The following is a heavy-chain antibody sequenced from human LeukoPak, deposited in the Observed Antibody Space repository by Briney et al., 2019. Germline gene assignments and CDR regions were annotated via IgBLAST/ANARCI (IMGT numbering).Heavy chain of an antibody. J-gene: IGHJ4*02. CDR1: GFTFSYYS. Sequence: PGGSLRLSCAASGFTFSYYSMNWVRQAPGKGLEWVSSISSSSNNIYYEDSVKGRFTISRDNAKNSLYLQMHTLGAEDTAVYYCARDHESGYSYGYSVDYWGQGTLVTVSS. D-gene: IGHD5-18*01. CDR3: ARDHESGYSYGYSVDY. V-gene: IGHV3-21*01. CDR2: ISSSSNNI.